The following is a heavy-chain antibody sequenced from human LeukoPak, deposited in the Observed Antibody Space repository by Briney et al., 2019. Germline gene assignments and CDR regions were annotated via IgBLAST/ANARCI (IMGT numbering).Heavy chain of an antibody. CDR2: IWYDGSNK. J-gene: IGHJ4*02. V-gene: IGHV3-33*01. CDR3: ARGLEQLPQYYFDY. Sequence: GGSLRLSCAASGFTFSSYGMHWVRQAPGKGLEWVAVIWYDGSNKYYADSVKGRFTISRDNSKNTLYLQMNSLRAEDTAVYYCARGLEQLPQYYFDYWGQGTLVTVSS. CDR1: GFTFSSYG. D-gene: IGHD6-13*01.